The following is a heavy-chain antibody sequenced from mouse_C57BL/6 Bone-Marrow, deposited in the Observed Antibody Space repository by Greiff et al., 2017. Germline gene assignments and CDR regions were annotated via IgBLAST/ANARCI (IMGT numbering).Heavy chain of an antibody. CDR2: IDPSDSYT. Sequence: QVQLQQPGAELVMPGASVKLSCKASGYTFTSYWMHWVKQRPGQGLEWIGEIDPSDSYTNYNQKFKGKSTLTVDKSSSTAYMQLSSLTSEDSAVYYCARWAPQITTVPYWYFDVWGTGTTVTVSS. CDR3: ARWAPQITTVPYWYFDV. V-gene: IGHV1-69*01. J-gene: IGHJ1*03. D-gene: IGHD1-1*01. CDR1: GYTFTSYW.